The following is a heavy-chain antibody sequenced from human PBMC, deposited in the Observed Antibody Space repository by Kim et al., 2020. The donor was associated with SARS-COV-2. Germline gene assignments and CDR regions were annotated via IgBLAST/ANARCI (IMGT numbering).Heavy chain of an antibody. J-gene: IGHJ5*02. CDR1: GFTFSDFY. CDR3: ARVSDTSAAGTYDS. CDR2: ISGSGSGF. Sequence: GGSLRLSCAASGFTFSDFYMSWIRQAPGKGLEWVSYISGSGSGFYYAGSMKGRFTVSRDNAKNSLYLQMNSLISEDTAVYYCARVSDTSAAGTYDSWGQGTQVTVSS. D-gene: IGHD6-13*01. V-gene: IGHV3-11*01.